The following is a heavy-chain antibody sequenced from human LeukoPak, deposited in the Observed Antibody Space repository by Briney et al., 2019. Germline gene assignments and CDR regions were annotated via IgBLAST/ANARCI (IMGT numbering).Heavy chain of an antibody. Sequence: ASVKVSCKASGYTFTSYAMHWVRQAPGQRLEWMGWINAGNGNTKYSQEFQGRVTITRDTSASTAYMELSSLRSEDMAVYYCAREFSGQNPNYMDVWGKGTTVTVSS. V-gene: IGHV1-3*03. J-gene: IGHJ6*03. CDR1: GYTFTSYA. CDR3: AREFSGQNPNYMDV. CDR2: INAGNGNT. D-gene: IGHD3-10*01.